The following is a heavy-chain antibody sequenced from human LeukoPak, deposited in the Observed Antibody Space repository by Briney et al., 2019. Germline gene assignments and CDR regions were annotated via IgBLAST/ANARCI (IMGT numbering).Heavy chain of an antibody. V-gene: IGHV4-39*01. CDR1: GGSISSSSYF. D-gene: IGHD4-11*01. Sequence: SETLSLTCTVSGGSISSSSYFWGWIRQPPGKGLEWIGSIYYSGSTYYNPSLKGRVTISVDTSNNQFSLKLSSVTAADTAVYYCARTDYTTDYWGQGTLVTVSS. CDR2: IYYSGST. CDR3: ARTDYTTDY. J-gene: IGHJ4*02.